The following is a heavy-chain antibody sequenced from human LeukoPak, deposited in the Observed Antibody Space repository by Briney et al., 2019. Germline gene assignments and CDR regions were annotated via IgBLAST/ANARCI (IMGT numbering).Heavy chain of an antibody. D-gene: IGHD3-9*01. V-gene: IGHV3-21*04. Sequence: GGSLRLSCAASGFTFSYYSMNWVRQAPGKGLEWVSSISSNSDYIYYADSLKGRFTISRDNAKNSLYLQMNSLRAEDTAVYYCATAYGGVAKFEWWGQGTLVTVSS. CDR3: ATAYGGVAKFEW. CDR2: ISSNSDYI. CDR1: GFTFSYYS. J-gene: IGHJ4*02.